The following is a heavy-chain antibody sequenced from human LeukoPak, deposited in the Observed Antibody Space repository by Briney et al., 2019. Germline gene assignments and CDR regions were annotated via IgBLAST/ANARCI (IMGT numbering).Heavy chain of an antibody. V-gene: IGHV1-24*01. CDR1: GYTLTELS. Sequence: ASVKVSCKVSGYTLTELSMHWVRQAPGKGLEWMGGFDPEDGETIYAQKFQGRVTMIEDTSTDTAYMELSSLRSEDTAVYYCATPTPYVGYAIFDYWGQGTLVTVSS. D-gene: IGHD2-8*02. J-gene: IGHJ4*02. CDR2: FDPEDGET. CDR3: ATPTPYVGYAIFDY.